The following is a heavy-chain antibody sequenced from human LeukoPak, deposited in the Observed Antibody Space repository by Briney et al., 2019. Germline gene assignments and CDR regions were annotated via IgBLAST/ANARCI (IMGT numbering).Heavy chain of an antibody. CDR2: IHYSGSS. V-gene: IGHV4-59*01. J-gene: IGHJ4*02. Sequence: SETLSLTCTVSGGSISSDYWSWIRQPPGKGLEWIGYIHYSGSSNYNPSLKSRVTMSVGTPKKQSSLELRSVTTADTAVYYCTRGSGWYYFWGQGTLVTVSS. CDR1: GGSISSDY. D-gene: IGHD6-19*01. CDR3: TRGSGWYYF.